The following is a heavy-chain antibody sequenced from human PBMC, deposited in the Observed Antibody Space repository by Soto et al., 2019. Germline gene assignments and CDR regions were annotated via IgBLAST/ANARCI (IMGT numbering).Heavy chain of an antibody. J-gene: IGHJ6*02. CDR2: ISYDGSNK. Sequence: QVQLVESGGGVVQPGRSLRLSCAAPGFTFSSYAMHWVRQAPGKGLEWVAVISYDGSNKYYADSVKGRFTISRDNSKNTLYLQMNSLRAEDTAVYYCARDRLRYNWNDFPYYYYGMAVWGQGTTVTVSS. V-gene: IGHV3-30-3*01. D-gene: IGHD1-1*01. CDR1: GFTFSSYA. CDR3: ARDRLRYNWNDFPYYYYGMAV.